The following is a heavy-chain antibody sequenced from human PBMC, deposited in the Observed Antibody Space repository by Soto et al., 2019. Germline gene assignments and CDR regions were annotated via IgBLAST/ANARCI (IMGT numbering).Heavy chain of an antibody. V-gene: IGHV3-23*01. CDR3: AKDWDDSSGYYGDFDY. D-gene: IGHD3-22*01. Sequence: LSLTCAASGFTFSSYAMSWVRQAPGKGLEWVSAISGSGGSTYYADSVKGRFTISRDNSKNTLYLQMNSLRAEDTAVYYCAKDWDDSSGYYGDFDYWGQGTLVTVSS. CDR1: GFTFSSYA. CDR2: ISGSGGST. J-gene: IGHJ4*02.